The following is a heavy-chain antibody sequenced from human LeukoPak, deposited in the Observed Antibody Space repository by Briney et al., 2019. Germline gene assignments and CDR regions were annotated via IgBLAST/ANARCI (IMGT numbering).Heavy chain of an antibody. V-gene: IGHV3-30-3*01. CDR2: ISYDGSNK. J-gene: IGHJ4*02. Sequence: AVISYDGSNKYYADSVKGRFTISRDNSKNTLYLQMNSLRAEDTAVYYCARALLNYYFDYWGQGTLVTVSS. CDR3: ARALLNYYFDY.